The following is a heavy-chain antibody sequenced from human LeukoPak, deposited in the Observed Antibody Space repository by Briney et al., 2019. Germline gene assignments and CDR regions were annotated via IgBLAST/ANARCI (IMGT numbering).Heavy chain of an antibody. CDR1: GGSLSSYY. V-gene: IGHV4-59*01. CDR2: IYYSGST. CDR3: AREYSRRPYSRWWFDP. J-gene: IGHJ5*02. Sequence: SETLSLTCTVSGGSLSSYYWSWIRQPPGKGLEWIGYIYYSGSTNYNPSLKSRVNISVDTSKNQFSLKLSSVTAADTAVYYCAREYSRRPYSRWWFDPWGQGTLVTVSS. D-gene: IGHD6-13*01.